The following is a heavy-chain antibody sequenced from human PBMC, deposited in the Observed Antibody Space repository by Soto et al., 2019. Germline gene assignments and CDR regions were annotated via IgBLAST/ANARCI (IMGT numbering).Heavy chain of an antibody. CDR3: ARVSAVSAEYYFDY. D-gene: IGHD6-19*01. CDR1: GASVTSTGYY. V-gene: IGHV4-30-4*01. Sequence: QVQLRESGPGLMRPSQTLSLTCTVSGASVTSTGYYWTWIRQSPGKGLEWLGYILHNGNADYSPSLETRLSISLDSSKNQFSLKVHSVSAADTAIYFCARVSAVSAEYYFDYRGQGALVTVSS. CDR2: ILHNGNA. J-gene: IGHJ4*02.